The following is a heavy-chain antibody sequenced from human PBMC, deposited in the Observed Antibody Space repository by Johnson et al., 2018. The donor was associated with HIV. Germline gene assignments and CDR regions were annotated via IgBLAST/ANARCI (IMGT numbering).Heavy chain of an antibody. J-gene: IGHJ3*02. D-gene: IGHD2-8*01. Sequence: VQLVESGGGLVQPGESLRLSCAASGFTVSNNYMHWVRQAPGKGLEWGSVIYRCGNTYYADSVTDRFIIYIAQFKNTLYLQMNSLRAEDTAVYYCARDGNAGYCTNGVCYNDAFDIWGQGIMVTVSS. CDR2: IYRCGNT. CDR1: GFTVSNNY. CDR3: ARDGNAGYCTNGVCYNDAFDI. V-gene: IGHV3-66*01.